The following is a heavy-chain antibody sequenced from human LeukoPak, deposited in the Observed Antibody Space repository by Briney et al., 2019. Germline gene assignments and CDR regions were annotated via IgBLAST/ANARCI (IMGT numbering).Heavy chain of an antibody. D-gene: IGHD4-17*01. Sequence: GALRLSCAASGFTFSSYWMSWVRQAPGKGLEWVANIKQDGSEKYYVDSVKGRFTISRDNAKNSLYLQMNSLRAEDTAVYYCARARGLGYGEDVRWFDPWGQGTLVTVSS. CDR3: ARARGLGYGEDVRWFDP. V-gene: IGHV3-7*01. CDR1: GFTFSSYW. CDR2: IKQDGSEK. J-gene: IGHJ5*02.